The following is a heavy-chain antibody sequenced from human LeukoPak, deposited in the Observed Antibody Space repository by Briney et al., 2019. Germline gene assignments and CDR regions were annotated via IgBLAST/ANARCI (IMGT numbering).Heavy chain of an antibody. CDR3: AREATWGQWYFDH. V-gene: IGHV3-30*03. CDR1: TLTCNNHG. Sequence: PGRSLRLSCVTSTLTCNNHGMHWVRQAPGKGLEWVAVIAADGGVKHYTYSVKGRFVLTRDDSKNTVYLEMNNVKVEDTAVYYCAREATWGQWYFDHWGQGAPVIVSS. CDR2: IAADGGVK. J-gene: IGHJ4*02. D-gene: IGHD6-19*01.